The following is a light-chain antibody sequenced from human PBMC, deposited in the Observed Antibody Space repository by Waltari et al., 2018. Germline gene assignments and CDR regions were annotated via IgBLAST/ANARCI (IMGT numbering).Light chain of an antibody. Sequence: QSALTQTAAVSGSPGQSITISCTGTTSDVGKYNLVSWYQQHPGKAPTLLIYDVNNRPYRVSTRFSGSQSGNTASLTSSGLQAADEAEYYCCSYAGSAISVFGGGTKLTVL. CDR3: CSYAGSAISV. V-gene: IGLV2-23*02. CDR1: TSDVGKYNL. J-gene: IGLJ3*02. CDR2: DVN.